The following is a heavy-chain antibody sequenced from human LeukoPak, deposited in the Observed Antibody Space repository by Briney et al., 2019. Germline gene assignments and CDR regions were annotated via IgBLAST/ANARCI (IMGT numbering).Heavy chain of an antibody. Sequence: PGGSLRLSCAASGFTFSNAWMSWVRQAPGKGLDWVGRIKSKTDGGTTDYAAPVKGRFTISRDDSKNTLYLQMNSLKTEDTAVYYCTTDDYGDYVNWFDPWGQGTLVTVSS. CDR1: GFTFSNAW. D-gene: IGHD4-17*01. J-gene: IGHJ5*02. V-gene: IGHV3-15*01. CDR3: TTDDYGDYVNWFDP. CDR2: IKSKTDGGTT.